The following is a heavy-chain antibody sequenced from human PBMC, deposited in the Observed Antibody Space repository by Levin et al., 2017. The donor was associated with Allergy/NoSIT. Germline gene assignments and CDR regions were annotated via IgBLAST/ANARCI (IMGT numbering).Heavy chain of an antibody. J-gene: IGHJ1*01. V-gene: IGHV3-33*01. D-gene: IGHD3-22*01. CDR2: IWYDGSNK. Sequence: GGSLRLSCAASGFTFSSYGMHWVRQAPGKGLEWVAVIWYDGSNKYYADSVKGRFTISRDNSKNTLYLQMNSLRAEDTAVYYCARPTTLYYYDSSGYYKRGPAEYFQHWGQGTLVTVSS. CDR3: ARPTTLYYYDSSGYYKRGPAEYFQH. CDR1: GFTFSSYG.